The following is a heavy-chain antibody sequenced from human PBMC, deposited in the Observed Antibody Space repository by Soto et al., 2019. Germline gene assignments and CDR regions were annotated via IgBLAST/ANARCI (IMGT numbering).Heavy chain of an antibody. V-gene: IGHV3-23*01. Sequence: EVQLLESGGDLIQPGGSLRLSCAASGFTFNIYAMTWVRQAPGKGLEWVSAISRYGDFTYYAYSVEGRFTISRDNSKNSLYLQMNSQRAEDTAVYYCAKERYLDHESRGYVLDNWGQGTRVTVSS. D-gene: IGHD3-22*01. CDR3: AKERYLDHESRGYVLDN. CDR1: GFTFNIYA. J-gene: IGHJ4*02. CDR2: ISRYGDFT.